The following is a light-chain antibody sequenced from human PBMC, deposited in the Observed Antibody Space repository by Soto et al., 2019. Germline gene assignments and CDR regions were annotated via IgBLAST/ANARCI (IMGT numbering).Light chain of an antibody. CDR2: DVT. CDR1: SSDVGANNY. V-gene: IGLV2-11*01. CDR3: CSSAVSHTYV. J-gene: IGLJ1*01. Sequence: QCALTQPRSVSGSPGQSVTISCTGTSSDVGANNYVSWYQQHPGKAPKLMIFDVTKRPSGVPDRFSGSKSGNTASLTISGLQAEDEADYYCCSSAVSHTYVFGTGTKVTVL.